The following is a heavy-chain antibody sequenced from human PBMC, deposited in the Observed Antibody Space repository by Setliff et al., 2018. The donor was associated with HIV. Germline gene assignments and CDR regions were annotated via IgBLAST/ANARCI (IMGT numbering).Heavy chain of an antibody. J-gene: IGHJ4*02. CDR3: ARESACSSTSCPKVLDY. Sequence: SVKVSCKASGGTFGSYVSSWVRQAPGQGLEWMGGTIPMFGTANYAQKLQGRVTITTDESTNTGYMELSSLRSEDTAVYYCARESACSSTSCPKVLDYWGQGTLVTVSS. CDR2: TIPMFGTA. V-gene: IGHV1-69*05. CDR1: GGTFGSYV. D-gene: IGHD2-2*01.